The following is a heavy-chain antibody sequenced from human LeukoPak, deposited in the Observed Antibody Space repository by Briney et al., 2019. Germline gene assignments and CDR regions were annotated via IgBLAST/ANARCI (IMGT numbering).Heavy chain of an antibody. V-gene: IGHV4-59*01. J-gene: IGHJ4*02. CDR3: ARAQEYSGYDYPDHLGYYFDY. CDR1: GGSISSYY. D-gene: IGHD5-12*01. Sequence: SETLSLTCTVSGGSISSYYWSWIRQPPGKGLEWIGYIYYSESTNYNPSLKSRVTISVDTSKNQFSLKLSSVTAADTAVYYCARAQEYSGYDYPDHLGYYFDYWGQGTLVTVSS. CDR2: IYYSEST.